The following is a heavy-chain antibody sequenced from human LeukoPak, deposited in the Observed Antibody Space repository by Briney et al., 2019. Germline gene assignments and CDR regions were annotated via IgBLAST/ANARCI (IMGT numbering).Heavy chain of an antibody. V-gene: IGHV1-69*13. CDR1: GGTFSSYA. J-gene: IGHJ6*02. CDR3: ARQVVVTASPTYYYGMDV. D-gene: IGHD2-21*02. Sequence: ASVKVSCKASGGTFSSYASSWVRQAPGQGLEWMGGIIPIFGTANYAQKFQGRVTITADESTSTAYMELSSLRSEDTAVYYCARQVVVTASPTYYYGMDVWGQGTTVTVSS. CDR2: IIPIFGTA.